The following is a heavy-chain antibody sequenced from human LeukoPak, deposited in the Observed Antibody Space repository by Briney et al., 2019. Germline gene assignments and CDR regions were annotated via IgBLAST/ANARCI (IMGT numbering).Heavy chain of an antibody. V-gene: IGHV3-21*01. Sequence: PGGSLRLSCAASGFTFSSYTMNWVRPAPGKGLEWVSSISSSSSYIYYADSVKGRFTISRDNAKNSLYLQMNSLRVEDAVVYYCARDGSTFDYWGQGTLVTVSS. CDR3: ARDGSTFDY. J-gene: IGHJ4*02. CDR1: GFTFSSYT. CDR2: ISSSSSYI.